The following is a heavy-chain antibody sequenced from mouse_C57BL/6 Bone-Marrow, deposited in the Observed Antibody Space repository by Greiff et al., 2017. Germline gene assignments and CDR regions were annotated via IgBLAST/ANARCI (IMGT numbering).Heavy chain of an antibody. CDR1: GFTFSDYY. Sequence: EVQVVESEGGLVQPGSSMKLSCTASGFTFSDYYMAWVRQVPEKGLEWVANINYDGSSTYYLDSLKSRFIISRDNAKNILYLQMSSLKSEDTATYYCAREKGRLLPYAMDYWGQGTSVTVSS. D-gene: IGHD2-3*01. J-gene: IGHJ4*01. V-gene: IGHV5-16*01. CDR2: INYDGSST. CDR3: AREKGRLLPYAMDY.